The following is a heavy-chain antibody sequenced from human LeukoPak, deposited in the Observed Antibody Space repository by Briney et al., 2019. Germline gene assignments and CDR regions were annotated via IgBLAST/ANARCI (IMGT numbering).Heavy chain of an antibody. J-gene: IGHJ5*02. CDR1: GYTFTDYY. Sequence: ASVKVSCKASGYTFTDYYIHWVRQPPGQGLEWMGGIIPIFGTANYAQKFQGRVTITADKSTSTAYMELSSLRSEDTAVYYCARAPLVVITTGWFDPWGQGTLVTVSS. CDR3: ARAPLVVITTGWFDP. V-gene: IGHV1-69*06. CDR2: IIPIFGTA. D-gene: IGHD3-22*01.